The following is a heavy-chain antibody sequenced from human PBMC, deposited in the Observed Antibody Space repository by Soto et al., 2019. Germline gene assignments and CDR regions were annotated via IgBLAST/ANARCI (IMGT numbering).Heavy chain of an antibody. J-gene: IGHJ2*01. CDR1: GYTFSDYA. D-gene: IGHD2-15*01. CDR2: ISASTRNT. CDR3: VRCYCSVGSCYACWHFDL. V-gene: IGHV1-18*01. Sequence: QVQLVQSGGEVKKPGASVKGSCQASGYTFSDYAISWVRQAPGQGLEWMGWISASTRNTDQAQNFQGRVILTLDTSTNTAYMELRSLRSDDTAVYYCVRCYCSVGSCYACWHFDLWGRGTLVTVSS.